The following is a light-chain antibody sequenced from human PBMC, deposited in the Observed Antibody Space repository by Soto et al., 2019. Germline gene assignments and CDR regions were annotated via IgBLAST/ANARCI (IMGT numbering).Light chain of an antibody. CDR3: QQYNSYPLT. CDR2: NAS. CDR1: QSISTW. J-gene: IGKJ4*01. V-gene: IGKV1-5*03. Sequence: DIQMTQSPSNLSASVGDRVIITCRASQSISTWLAWYQQKPGKAPKLLIYNASTLQSGVPSRFSGSGSGTEFTLTISSLQPDDFATYYCQQYNSYPLTFGGGTKVEIE.